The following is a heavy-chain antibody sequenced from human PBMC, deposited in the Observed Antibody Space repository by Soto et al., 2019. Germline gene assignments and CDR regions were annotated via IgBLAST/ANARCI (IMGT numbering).Heavy chain of an antibody. J-gene: IGHJ4*02. V-gene: IGHV4-31*03. D-gene: IGHD3-3*01. CDR2: IYYSGST. Sequence: PSETLSLTCTVSGGSISSGGYYWSWIRQHPGKGLEWIGYIYYSGSTYYNPSLKSRVTISVDTSKNQFSLKLSSVTAADTAVYYCARDLIEDFWSGYLDYGGQGTLVTVSS. CDR3: ARDLIEDFWSGYLDY. CDR1: GGSISSGGYY.